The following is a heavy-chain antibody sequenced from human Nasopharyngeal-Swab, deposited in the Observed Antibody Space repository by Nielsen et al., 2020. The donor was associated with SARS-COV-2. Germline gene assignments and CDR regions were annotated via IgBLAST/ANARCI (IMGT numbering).Heavy chain of an antibody. CDR1: GGSFSGYY. V-gene: IGHV4-34*01. J-gene: IGHJ5*02. D-gene: IGHD6-13*01. CDR3: AGRIAEGWLDP. CDR2: INHSGST. Sequence: SETLSLTCAVYGGSFSGYYWSWIRQPPGKGLEWIGEINHSGSTNYNPSLKSRVTISVDTSKNQFSLKLSSVTAADTAVYYCAGRIAEGWLDPWGQGTLVTVSS.